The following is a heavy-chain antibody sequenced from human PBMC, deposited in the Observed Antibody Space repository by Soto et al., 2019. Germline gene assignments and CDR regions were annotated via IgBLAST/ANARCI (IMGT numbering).Heavy chain of an antibody. D-gene: IGHD3-3*01. J-gene: IGHJ4*02. Sequence: SETLSLTCTVSGGYISSYYWTWIRQPPGKGLEWIGYIYYSGSTNYNPSLKSRVTISVDTSKNQFSLKLSSVTAADTAVYHNYWSGYYAHWGKGTPVTVSS. V-gene: IGHV4-59*01. CDR3: YWSGYYAH. CDR1: GGYISSYY. CDR2: IYYSGST.